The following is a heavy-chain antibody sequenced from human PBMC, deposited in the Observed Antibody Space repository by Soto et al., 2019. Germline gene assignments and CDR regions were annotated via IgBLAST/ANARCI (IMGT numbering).Heavy chain of an antibody. Sequence: SETRSLTCTVSGVSINNSDFLWGWVRQPPGKALEWIGSIYFGGNTYYNPSLESRVTISADTSKNQISLKLASVTAAHTAVYYCARVSTYYFDSSGSYTSDYWGQGTLVTVSS. V-gene: IGHV4-39*01. CDR3: ARVSTYYFDSSGSYTSDY. J-gene: IGHJ4*02. CDR1: GVSINNSDFL. CDR2: IYFGGNT. D-gene: IGHD3-22*01.